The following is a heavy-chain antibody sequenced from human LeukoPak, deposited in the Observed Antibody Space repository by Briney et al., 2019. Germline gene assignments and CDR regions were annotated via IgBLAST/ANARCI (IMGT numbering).Heavy chain of an antibody. J-gene: IGHJ4*02. CDR1: GYTFTGYY. CDR2: INPNSGGT. D-gene: IGHD6-19*01. CDR3: AREAVAGTSDFDY. V-gene: IGHV1-2*04. Sequence: ASVKVSCKASGYTFTGYYMHWVRQAPGQGLEWMGWINPNSGGTNYAQKFQGWVTMTRGTSISTAYMELSRLRSDDTAVYYCAREAVAGTSDFDYWGQGTLVTVSS.